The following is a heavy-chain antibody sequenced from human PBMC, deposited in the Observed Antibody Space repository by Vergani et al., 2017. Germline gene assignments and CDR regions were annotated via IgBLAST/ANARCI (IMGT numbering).Heavy chain of an antibody. CDR3: ARRSRKYQLRGILWFDP. J-gene: IGHJ5*02. V-gene: IGHV4-34*01. Sequence: QVQLQQWGAGLLKPSETLSLTCAVYGGSFSGYYWSWIRQPPGKGLEWIGEIYYSGSTNYNPSHKSRVTISVDTYKNQFSLKLSSVTVAGTAVYYCARRSRKYQLRGILWFDPWGQGTLVTVSS. CDR1: GGSFSGYY. CDR2: IYYSGST. D-gene: IGHD2-2*01.